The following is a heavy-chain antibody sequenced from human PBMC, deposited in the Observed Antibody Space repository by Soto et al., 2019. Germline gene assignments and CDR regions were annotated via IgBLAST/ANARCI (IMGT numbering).Heavy chain of an antibody. J-gene: IGHJ4*02. CDR3: ARVRPSSGSSLNHFDY. Sequence: PSETLSLTCTVSGGSISSYYWSWIRQPPGKGLEWIGYIYYSGSTNYNPSLKSRVTKSVDTSKKQFSLKLSSVTAENTAVNNCARVRPSSGSSLNHFDYWGQGTLVTVSS. CDR1: GGSISSYY. V-gene: IGHV4-59*08. D-gene: IGHD3-10*01. CDR2: IYYSGST.